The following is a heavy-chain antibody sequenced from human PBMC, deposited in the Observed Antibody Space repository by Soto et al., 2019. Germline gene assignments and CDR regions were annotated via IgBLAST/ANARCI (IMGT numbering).Heavy chain of an antibody. D-gene: IGHD5-18*01. V-gene: IGHV1-69*13. CDR3: ARDGYSYGPKHYNWFDP. CDR1: GGTFSSSS. Sequence: ASVKVSCKASGGTFSSSSISWVRQAPGQGLEWMGGIIPIFGTANYAQKFQGRVTITADESTSTAYMELSSLRSEDTAVYYCARDGYSYGPKHYNWFDPWGQGTLVTVSS. J-gene: IGHJ5*02. CDR2: IIPIFGTA.